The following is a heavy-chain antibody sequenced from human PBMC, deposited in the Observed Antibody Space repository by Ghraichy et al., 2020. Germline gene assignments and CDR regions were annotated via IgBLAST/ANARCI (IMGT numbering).Heavy chain of an antibody. CDR1: GFTFSSYG. V-gene: IGHV3-30*02. CDR2: IGYDGSSK. J-gene: IGHJ4*02. D-gene: IGHD6-19*01. Sequence: GGSLRLSCAASGFTFSSYGMNWVRQAPGKGLEWVAVIGYDGSSKYYADSVKGRFTISRDNSKNTLYLQMNSLRAEDTAVYYCAKDRGAAGYSSGCDWGQGTLITVSS. CDR3: AKDRGAAGYSSGCD.